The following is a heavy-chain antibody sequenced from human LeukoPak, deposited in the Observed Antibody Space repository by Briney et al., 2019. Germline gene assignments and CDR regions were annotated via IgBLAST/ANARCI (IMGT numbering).Heavy chain of an antibody. D-gene: IGHD3-9*01. Sequence: GESLKIYCKGSRYSFTSYWIGWVRQMLGKGLEWMGVIYRGDFDGGYIPSFQGQVSISGDKSIRTDYLQWISLKASDSAFFFKQKTAYEILTGYRIVDYWGQGTLVTVSS. CDR1: RYSFTSYW. J-gene: IGHJ4*02. CDR3: QKTAYEILTGYRIVDY. V-gene: IGHV5-51*01. CDR2: IYRGDFDG.